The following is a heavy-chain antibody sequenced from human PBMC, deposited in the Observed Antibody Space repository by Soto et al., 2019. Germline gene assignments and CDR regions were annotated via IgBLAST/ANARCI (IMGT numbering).Heavy chain of an antibody. D-gene: IGHD4-4*01. CDR2: IWYDGSNK. CDR1: GFTFSSYG. Sequence: GGSLRLSCAASGFTFSSYGMHWVRQAPGKGLEWVAVIWYDGSNKYYADSVKGRFTISRDNSKNTLYLQMNSLRAEDTAVYYCARDPDYSNYFDYWGQGTLVTVSS. V-gene: IGHV3-33*01. J-gene: IGHJ4*02. CDR3: ARDPDYSNYFDY.